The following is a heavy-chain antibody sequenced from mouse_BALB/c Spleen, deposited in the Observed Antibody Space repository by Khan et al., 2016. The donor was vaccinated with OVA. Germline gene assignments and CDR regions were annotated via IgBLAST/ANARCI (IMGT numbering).Heavy chain of an antibody. Sequence: EVQVVESGGDLVKPGGSLKLSCAASGFTFSTYGMSWVRQTPDKRLEWVATVSTGGGYTYYPDSVKGRFTISRDHAKNPLYLQMSGLKSEDTAMFYCTRLAYYYDSEGFAYWGQGTLVTVSA. V-gene: IGHV5-6*01. CDR2: VSTGGGYT. D-gene: IGHD1-1*01. CDR1: GFTFSTYG. J-gene: IGHJ3*01. CDR3: TRLAYYYDSEGFAY.